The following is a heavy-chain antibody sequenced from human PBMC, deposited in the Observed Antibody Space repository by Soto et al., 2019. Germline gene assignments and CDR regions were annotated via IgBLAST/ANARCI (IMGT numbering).Heavy chain of an antibody. CDR3: AREIIAAAPWQGWFDP. D-gene: IGHD6-13*01. CDR1: RFTFSSYA. Sequence: PGGSLRLSCAASRFTFSSYAMHWVRQAPGKGLEWVAVISYDGSNKYYADSVKGRFTISRDNSKNTLYLQMNSLRAEDTAVYYCAREIIAAAPWQGWFDPWGQGTLVTVSS. CDR2: ISYDGSNK. J-gene: IGHJ5*02. V-gene: IGHV3-30-3*01.